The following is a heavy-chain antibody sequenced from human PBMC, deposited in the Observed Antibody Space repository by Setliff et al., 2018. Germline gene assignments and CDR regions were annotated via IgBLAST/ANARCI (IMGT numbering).Heavy chain of an antibody. Sequence: ASVKGSCKTSGYNFITLGINWVRQAPGQGLEWVGWISPYSGKTDYAQKFQGRVIMTIDSSTTTAYMELKTLGSDDTAVYYCARGRGPDIVVTIPGDYWGQGTQVTVS. CDR3: ARGRGPDIVVTIPGDY. V-gene: IGHV1-18*01. D-gene: IGHD2-15*01. CDR1: GYNFITLG. J-gene: IGHJ4*02. CDR2: ISPYSGKT.